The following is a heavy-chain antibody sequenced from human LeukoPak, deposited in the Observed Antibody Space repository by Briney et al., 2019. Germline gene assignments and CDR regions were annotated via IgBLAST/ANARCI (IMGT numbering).Heavy chain of an antibody. CDR1: GFIFSNYE. CDR2: ISSTGSDI. J-gene: IGHJ4*02. V-gene: IGHV3-48*03. D-gene: IGHD1-26*01. CDR3: ARDLPTGTYRAYFDN. Sequence: PGVSLRLSCAGSGFIFSNYEMNWVRQAPGKGLEWVSYISSTGSDIYYADSVKGRFTITRDNAENSLYLQMNSLRAEDTAVYYCARDLPTGTYRAYFDNWGQGTLVTVSS.